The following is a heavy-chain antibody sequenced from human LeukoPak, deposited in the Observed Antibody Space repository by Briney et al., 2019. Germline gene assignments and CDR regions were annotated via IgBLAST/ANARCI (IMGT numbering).Heavy chain of an antibody. CDR3: AREYSSGWYGWFDP. CDR2: MNPNSGNT. V-gene: IGHV1-8*01. D-gene: IGHD6-19*01. J-gene: IGHJ5*02. Sequence: GASVKVSCKASGYTFTSYDINWVRQATGQGLEWMGWMNPNSGNTGYAQKFQGRVTMTRNTSISTAYMELSSLRSEDTAVYYCAREYSSGWYGWFDPWGQGTLVTVSS. CDR1: GYTFTSYD.